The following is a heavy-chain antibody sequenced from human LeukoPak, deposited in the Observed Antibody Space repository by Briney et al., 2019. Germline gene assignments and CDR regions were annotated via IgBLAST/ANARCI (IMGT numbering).Heavy chain of an antibody. CDR2: IYTSGST. V-gene: IGHV4-61*02. Sequence: SETLSLTCTVSGGSISSARYYWSWIRQPAGKGLEWIGRIYTSGSTDYNPSLKSRVTISVDTSKNQFSLKLSSVTAADTAVYYCARGSKTGGLDYWGQGTLVTVSS. J-gene: IGHJ4*02. CDR3: ARGSKTGGLDY. D-gene: IGHD3-16*01. CDR1: GGSISSARYY.